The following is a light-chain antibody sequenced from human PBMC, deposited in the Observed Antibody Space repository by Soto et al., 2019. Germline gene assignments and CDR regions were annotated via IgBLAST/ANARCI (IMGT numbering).Light chain of an antibody. CDR3: QQLNTYPIT. Sequence: IQLTQSPSSLSASVGDRVTITCRASQGISSYLAWYQQKPGKAPKLLIYGASTLEGGVPFRFSGSGSGTDFTLIISSVQPEDFATYYCQQLNTYPITFGHGTRLEIK. J-gene: IGKJ5*01. CDR1: QGISSY. CDR2: GAS. V-gene: IGKV1-9*01.